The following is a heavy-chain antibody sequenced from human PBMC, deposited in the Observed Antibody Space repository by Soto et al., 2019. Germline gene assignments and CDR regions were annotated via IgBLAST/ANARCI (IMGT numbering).Heavy chain of an antibody. J-gene: IGHJ1*01. D-gene: IGHD6-13*01. CDR3: VKDESINWYSGHFRH. Sequence: GGSLRLSCAASGFTFDDYAMHWVRQVPGKGLEWVSGINWNSGSIGYGDSVKGRFAISRDNAKNSLHLQMSSLSAEDTAFYYCVKDESINWYSGHFRHWGQGTLVTVSS. V-gene: IGHV3-9*01. CDR2: INWNSGSI. CDR1: GFTFDDYA.